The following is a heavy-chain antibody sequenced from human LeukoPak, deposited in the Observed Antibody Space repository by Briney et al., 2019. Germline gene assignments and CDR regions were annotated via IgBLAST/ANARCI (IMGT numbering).Heavy chain of an antibody. CDR1: GFTFDDYG. CDR3: AREGPNTYYDFWSGSPLNYYYYYMDV. D-gene: IGHD3-3*01. Sequence: GGSLRLSCAASGFTFDDYGMSWVRQAPGKGLEWVSGINWNGGSTGYADSVKGRFTISRDNAKNSLYLQMNSLRAEDTALYYCAREGPNTYYDFWSGSPLNYYYYYMDVWGKGTTVTVSS. V-gene: IGHV3-20*04. CDR2: INWNGGST. J-gene: IGHJ6*03.